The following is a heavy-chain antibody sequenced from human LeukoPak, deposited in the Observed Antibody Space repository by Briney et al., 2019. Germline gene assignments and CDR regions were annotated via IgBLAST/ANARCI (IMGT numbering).Heavy chain of an antibody. CDR2: ISGSGGST. CDR1: GFTFISYA. Sequence: GGSLRLSCAASGFTFISYAMSWVRQAPGKGLEWVSAISGSGGSTYYADSVKGRFTISRDNSKNTLYLQMNSLRAEDTAVYYCAKVSVQPGYSSGWSINWFDPWGQGTLVTVSS. D-gene: IGHD6-19*01. CDR3: AKVSVQPGYSSGWSINWFDP. J-gene: IGHJ5*02. V-gene: IGHV3-23*01.